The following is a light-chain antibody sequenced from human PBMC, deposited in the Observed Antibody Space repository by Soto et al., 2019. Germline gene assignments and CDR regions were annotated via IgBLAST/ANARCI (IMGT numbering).Light chain of an antibody. CDR2: ANT. CDR3: QSYDNSLSGHSV. J-gene: IGLJ1*01. V-gene: IGLV1-40*01. Sequence: QSALTQPPSVSGAPGQRVTISCTGSSSNIGAGYDVHWYQQLPGAAPKLLIYANTNRPSGVPDRFSGSKSGTSASLAITGLQAEDEADYYCQSYDNSLSGHSVFGTGTKVTVL. CDR1: SSNIGAGYD.